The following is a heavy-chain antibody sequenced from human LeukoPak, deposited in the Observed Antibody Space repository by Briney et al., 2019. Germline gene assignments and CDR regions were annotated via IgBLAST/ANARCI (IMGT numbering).Heavy chain of an antibody. J-gene: IGHJ4*02. V-gene: IGHV4-31*03. CDR2: IYYSGST. D-gene: IGHD3-22*01. Sequence: PSETLSLTCTVSGGSISSGGYYWSWIRQHPGKGLEWIGYIYYSGSTYYNPSLKSRVTISVDTSKNQFSLKLSSVTAADTAVYYCARGNGYYDSSGCPDYWGQGTLVTVSS. CDR3: ARGNGYYDSSGCPDY. CDR1: GGSISSGGYY.